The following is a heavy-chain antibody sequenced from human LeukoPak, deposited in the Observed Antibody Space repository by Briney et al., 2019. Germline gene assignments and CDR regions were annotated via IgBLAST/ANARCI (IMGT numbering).Heavy chain of an antibody. CDR2: INPNSGGT. D-gene: IGHD3-10*01. Sequence: ASVKVSCKASGYTFPSYDINWVRQAPGQGLEWMGWINPNSGGTNYVQKFQGWVTMTRDTSISTAYMELSRLRSDDTAVYYCARGDPAYGSGSYYNWGFDPWGQGTLVTVSS. J-gene: IGHJ5*02. CDR3: ARGDPAYGSGSYYNWGFDP. V-gene: IGHV1-2*04. CDR1: GYTFPSYD.